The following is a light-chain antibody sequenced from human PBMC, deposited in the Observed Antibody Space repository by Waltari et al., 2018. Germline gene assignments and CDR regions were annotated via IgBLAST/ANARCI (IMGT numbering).Light chain of an antibody. CDR3: CSYAGSSTFERV. V-gene: IGLV2-23*02. Sequence: QSALTQPASVSGPPGQSFSTSCTGTSNDVGGYNLVSWYQQHPGKAPKLIIYEVTKRPSGVSNRFSGSKSGNTASLTISGLQAEDEADYYCCSYAGSSTFERVFGGGTKLTVL. CDR1: SNDVGGYNL. J-gene: IGLJ2*01. CDR2: EVT.